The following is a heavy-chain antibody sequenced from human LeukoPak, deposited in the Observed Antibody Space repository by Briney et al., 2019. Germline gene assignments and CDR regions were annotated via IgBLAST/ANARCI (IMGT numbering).Heavy chain of an antibody. CDR2: IYYSGST. CDR3: ARDYSSGWPNFDY. Sequence: PSETLSLTCTVSGGSISSYYWSWIRQPPGKGLEWIGYIYYSGSTNYNPSLKSRATISVDTSKNQFSLKLSSVTAADTAVYYCARDYSSGWPNFDYWGQGTLVTVSS. J-gene: IGHJ4*02. CDR1: GGSISSYY. V-gene: IGHV4-59*01. D-gene: IGHD6-19*01.